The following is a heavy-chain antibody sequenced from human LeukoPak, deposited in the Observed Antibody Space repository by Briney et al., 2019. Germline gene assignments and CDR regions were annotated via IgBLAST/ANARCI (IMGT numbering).Heavy chain of an antibody. J-gene: IGHJ4*02. D-gene: IGHD3-22*01. CDR2: IYSGGST. CDR3: AKDNWDSSGPGY. CDR1: GFTVSSNY. V-gene: IGHV3-53*05. Sequence: PGGSLRLSCAASGFTVSSNYMSWVRQAPGKVLEWVSVIYSGGSTYYADSVKGRFTISRDNSKNTLYLQMNSLRAEDTAVYYCAKDNWDSSGPGYWGQGTLVTVSS.